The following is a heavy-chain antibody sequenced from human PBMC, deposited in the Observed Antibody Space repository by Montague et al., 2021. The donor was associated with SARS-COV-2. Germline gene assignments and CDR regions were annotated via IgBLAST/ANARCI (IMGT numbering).Heavy chain of an antibody. D-gene: IGHD6-19*01. CDR2: IDYSGSP. V-gene: IGHV4-39*01. CDR1: GGSISSSSSY. CDR3: ATQEDPSGWIRGAFDF. Sequence: SETLSLTCTVSGGSISSSSSYWSWIRQPPGKGLEWIGRIDYSGSPYYNPSLKSRVFISVDTSKNQLSLTLTSVTAADTAVYYCATQEDPSGWIRGAFDFWGQGTLLSVSS. J-gene: IGHJ4*02.